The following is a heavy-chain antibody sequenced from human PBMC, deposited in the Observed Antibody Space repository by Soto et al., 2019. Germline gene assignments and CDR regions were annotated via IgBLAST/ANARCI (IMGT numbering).Heavy chain of an antibody. D-gene: IGHD3-3*01. Sequence: GSLRLSCAASGXSFSTSIMYWVRQAPGKGLELVSSISSTGSFIYYADSLNGRFTISRDNAYNSLFVQINNLRAEATAVYYCARLSRANYDFWSGDYYFDSWGQGTLVTVSS. J-gene: IGHJ4*02. CDR1: GXSFSTSI. V-gene: IGHV3-21*01. CDR2: ISSTGSFI. CDR3: ARLSRANYDFWSGDYYFDS.